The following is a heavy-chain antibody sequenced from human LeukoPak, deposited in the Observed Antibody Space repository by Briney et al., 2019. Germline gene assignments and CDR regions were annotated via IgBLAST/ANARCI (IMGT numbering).Heavy chain of an antibody. CDR2: TRYDGSNK. Sequence: PGRSLRLSCAASGFTFSSYGMHWVRQAPGKGLEWVAFTRYDGSNKYYADSVKGRFTISRNNSKNTLYLQMNSLRAEDTAVYYCARELPFDYWGQGTLVTVSS. D-gene: IGHD2-15*01. J-gene: IGHJ4*02. CDR1: GFTFSSYG. CDR3: ARELPFDY. V-gene: IGHV3-30*02.